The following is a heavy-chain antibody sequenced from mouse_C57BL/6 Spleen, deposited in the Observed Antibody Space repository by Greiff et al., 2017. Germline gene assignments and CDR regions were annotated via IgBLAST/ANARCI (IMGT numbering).Heavy chain of an antibody. CDR2: ISYDGSN. Sequence: EVKLQESGPGLVKPSQSLSLTCSVTGYSITSGYYWNWIRQFPGNKLEWMCYISYDGSNNYNPSLKNRISITRDTSKNQFFLKLNSLTTEDTATYHCAGDGTGYDYWGQGTTLTVSS. D-gene: IGHD3-2*02. CDR1: GYSITSGYY. V-gene: IGHV3-6*01. CDR3: AGDGTGYDY. J-gene: IGHJ2*01.